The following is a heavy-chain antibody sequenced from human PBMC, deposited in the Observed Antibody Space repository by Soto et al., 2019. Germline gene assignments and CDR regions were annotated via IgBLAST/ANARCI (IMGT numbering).Heavy chain of an antibody. CDR2: IYYSGSA. Sequence: SETLSLTCTVSGGSISTYYWNWIRQPPGKGLESIGYIYYSGSANYSPSLKSRVTISVDTSKNEFSLKLSSVTAADTAIYYCARDDREHTKSPATDHRGQGTLVTVSS. V-gene: IGHV4-59*01. CDR1: GGSISTYY. CDR3: ARDDREHTKSPATDH. J-gene: IGHJ4*02. D-gene: IGHD1-26*01.